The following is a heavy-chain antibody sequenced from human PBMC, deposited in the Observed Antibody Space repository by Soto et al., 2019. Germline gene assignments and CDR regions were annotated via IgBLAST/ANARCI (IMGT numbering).Heavy chain of an antibody. CDR3: ARAFAIDWYTYYFDY. J-gene: IGHJ4*02. D-gene: IGHD3-9*01. V-gene: IGHV4-59*01. CDR1: GDSISSYY. CDR2: LYYGRSA. Sequence: PSETLSLTCAVSGDSISSYYCMWIRQPPGKGLESIGYLYYGRSANYNPSLKSRVTLSVDTSTNQCSLTLSSMTAADTAVYYCARAFAIDWYTYYFDYWGQGPLVTVSS.